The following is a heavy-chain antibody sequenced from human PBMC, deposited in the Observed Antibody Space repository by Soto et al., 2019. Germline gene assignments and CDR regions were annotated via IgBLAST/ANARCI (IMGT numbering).Heavy chain of an antibody. CDR3: ARGQRISDWFDP. D-gene: IGHD2-2*01. CDR2: IYSSGST. V-gene: IGHV4-4*07. J-gene: IGHJ5*02. CDR1: GGAISTYY. Sequence: SETLSLTCTVSGGAISTYYWTWIRQPAGKGLEWIGRIYSSGSTKYNPSLQSRVTMSLDTSNNQFSLRLTSVTAADTAVYYCARGQRISDWFDPWGQGTLVTVSS.